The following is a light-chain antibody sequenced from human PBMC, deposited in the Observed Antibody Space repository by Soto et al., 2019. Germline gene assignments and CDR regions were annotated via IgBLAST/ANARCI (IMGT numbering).Light chain of an antibody. V-gene: IGKV3-11*01. CDR1: QSVSSY. Sequence: EIVLTQSPATLSLSPGERATLSCRASQSVSSYLAWYQQKPGQAPRLLIYDASNRATGIPARFSGSGSVTDFTLTINSLEPEDFAVYYCQQRSNWPPWTFGQGTKVEIK. CDR3: QQRSNWPPWT. J-gene: IGKJ1*01. CDR2: DAS.